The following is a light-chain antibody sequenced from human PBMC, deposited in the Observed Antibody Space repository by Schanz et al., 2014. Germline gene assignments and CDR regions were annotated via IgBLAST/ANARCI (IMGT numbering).Light chain of an antibody. J-gene: IGLJ1*01. CDR2: DVS. CDR1: STDVGAYNR. V-gene: IGLV2-11*01. Sequence: QSVLAQPRSVSGSPGQSVSISCTGSSTDVGAYNRVSWYQQHPGKAPKLIIYDVSWGPSGVPGRYFGSKSGNTATLTISGLQTEDEADYYCCSYAGSDTYVFGTGTKLTVL. CDR3: CSYAGSDTYV.